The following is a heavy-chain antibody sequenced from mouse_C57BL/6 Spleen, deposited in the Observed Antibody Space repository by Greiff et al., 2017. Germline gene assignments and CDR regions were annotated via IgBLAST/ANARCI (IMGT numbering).Heavy chain of an antibody. D-gene: IGHD2-5*01. V-gene: IGHV1-75*01. CDR2: IFPGSGST. Sequence: QVQLKESGPELVKPGASVKISCKASGYTFTDYYINWVKQRPGQGLEWIGWIFPGSGSTYYNEKFKGKATLTVDKSSSTAYMLLSSLTSEDSAVYFCARSDYSNYYAMDYWGQGTSVTVSS. J-gene: IGHJ4*01. CDR3: ARSDYSNYYAMDY. CDR1: GYTFTDYY.